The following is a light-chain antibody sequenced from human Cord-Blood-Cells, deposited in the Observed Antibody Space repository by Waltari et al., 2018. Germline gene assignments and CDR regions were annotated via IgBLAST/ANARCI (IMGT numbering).Light chain of an antibody. Sequence: QSALTQPASVSGSPGQSITISCTGTSSDVGGYNYVSWYQQHPGKAPKLMIYEVSYLPSVVSNRFSGSKSGNTASLTISVLQAEDEADYYCSSYTSSSTPYVFGTGTKVTVL. CDR2: EVS. V-gene: IGLV2-14*01. CDR1: SSDVGGYNY. J-gene: IGLJ1*01. CDR3: SSYTSSSTPYV.